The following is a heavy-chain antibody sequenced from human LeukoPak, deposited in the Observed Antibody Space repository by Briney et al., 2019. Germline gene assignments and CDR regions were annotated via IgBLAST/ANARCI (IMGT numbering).Heavy chain of an antibody. CDR3: AGDYSRRWYLGYNCFDL. J-gene: IGHJ5*02. Sequence: SVKVSCKASGSTFSSYAISWVRQAPGQGLEWMGRIIPILGMAIYAQKFQGRVTITADKSTSTAYMELSSLRSEDTGVYYCAGDYSRRWYLGYNCFDLWGQGTVVTVSS. CDR1: GSTFSSYA. V-gene: IGHV1-69*04. D-gene: IGHD6-13*01. CDR2: IIPILGMA.